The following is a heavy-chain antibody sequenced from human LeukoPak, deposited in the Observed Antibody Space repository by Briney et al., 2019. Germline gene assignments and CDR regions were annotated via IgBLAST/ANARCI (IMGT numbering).Heavy chain of an antibody. J-gene: IGHJ4*02. CDR3: ARGTYGSGSYYGDY. D-gene: IGHD3-10*01. CDR1: GFTFSSYW. V-gene: IGHV3-7*03. Sequence: PGGSLRLSCAASGFTFSSYWMSWVRQAPGKGLEWVANIKQDGSEKYYVDSVKGRFTISRDNAKNSLYLQMNSLRAEDTAVYYCARGTYGSGSYYGDYWGQGTLVTVSS. CDR2: IKQDGSEK.